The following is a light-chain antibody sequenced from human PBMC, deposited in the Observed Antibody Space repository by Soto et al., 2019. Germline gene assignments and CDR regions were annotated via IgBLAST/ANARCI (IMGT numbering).Light chain of an antibody. CDR2: GAS. J-gene: IGKJ1*01. Sequence: VVTQSPATLSVFPGETATLSCRASQSVSSDFAWYQQRPGQAPRLLIYGASTRATGIPARFRGSGSGTEFRLTISSLQSEDFATYYCQQYNTWHSKMAFGRGTKVEIK. CDR1: QSVSSD. CDR3: QQYNTWHSKMA. V-gene: IGKV3-15*01.